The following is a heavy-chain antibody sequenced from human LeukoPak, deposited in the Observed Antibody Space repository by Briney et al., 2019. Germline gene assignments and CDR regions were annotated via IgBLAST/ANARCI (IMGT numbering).Heavy chain of an antibody. CDR3: ARDYYDSSGYYHVGYFDY. D-gene: IGHD3-22*01. CDR1: GFTFSSYW. Sequence: GGSLRLSCAASGFTFSSYWVSWVRQAPGKGLEWVANIKQDGSEKYYVDSVKDRFTISRDNAKNSLYLQMNSLRAEDTAVYYCARDYYDSSGYYHVGYFDYWGQGTLVTVSS. V-gene: IGHV3-7*01. CDR2: IKQDGSEK. J-gene: IGHJ4*02.